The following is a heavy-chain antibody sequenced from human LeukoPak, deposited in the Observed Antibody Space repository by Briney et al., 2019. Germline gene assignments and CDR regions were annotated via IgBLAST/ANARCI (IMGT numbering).Heavy chain of an antibody. V-gene: IGHV1-58*02. CDR2: IVVGSGNT. J-gene: IGHJ4*02. D-gene: IGHD1-26*01. Sequence: GASVKVSCKASGFTFTISAMQWVRQARGQRLEWIGWIVVGSGNTNYAQKFQERVTITRDMSTSTAYMELSSLRSEDTAVYYCAVFQAGATVDYWGQGTPVTVSS. CDR3: AVFQAGATVDY. CDR1: GFTFTISA.